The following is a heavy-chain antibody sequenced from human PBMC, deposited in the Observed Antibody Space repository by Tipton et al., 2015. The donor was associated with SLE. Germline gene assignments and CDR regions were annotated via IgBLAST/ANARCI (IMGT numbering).Heavy chain of an antibody. D-gene: IGHD3-22*01. J-gene: IGHJ4*02. V-gene: IGHV5-51*03. CDR3: ARWLNGPEYYDSSGYHY. CDR2: IYPRDSDT. Sequence: QLVQSGAEVKKPGESLKISCKASGYNFNIYWIGWVRQMPGKGLEWMGIIYPRDSDTRYSPSFQGQVTISADKSISTAYLQWSSLKASDSAMYYCARWLNGPEYYDSSGYHYWGQGTLVTVSS. CDR1: GYNFNIYW.